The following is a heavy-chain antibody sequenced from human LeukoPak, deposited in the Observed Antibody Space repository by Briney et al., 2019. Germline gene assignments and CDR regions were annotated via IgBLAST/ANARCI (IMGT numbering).Heavy chain of an antibody. J-gene: IGHJ5*02. CDR3: AHHLAPAHWFDP. V-gene: IGHV4-59*08. CDR2: IYNSGST. Sequence: PSETLSLTCTVSDGSIRNYYWSWIRQPPGKGLEWIGYIYNSGSTNYNPSLKSRVTMSVDTSENQFSLKLSSVTAADTAIYYCAHHLAPAHWFDPWGQGTLVTVSS. CDR1: DGSIRNYY.